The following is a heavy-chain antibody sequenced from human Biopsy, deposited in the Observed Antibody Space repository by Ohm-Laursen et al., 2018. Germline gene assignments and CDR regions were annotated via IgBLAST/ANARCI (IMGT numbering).Heavy chain of an antibody. CDR2: IRRNSAII. Sequence: SLRLSCSASGFTFDDYGMHWVRQPPGKGLEWVSGIRRNSAIIDYADSVRGRFTISRDNARRFLFLQMNNLKSENTAFYYCARDRGGARYGMDVWGRGTTVTVSS. J-gene: IGHJ6*02. D-gene: IGHD1-26*01. CDR1: GFTFDDYG. V-gene: IGHV3-9*01. CDR3: ARDRGGARYGMDV.